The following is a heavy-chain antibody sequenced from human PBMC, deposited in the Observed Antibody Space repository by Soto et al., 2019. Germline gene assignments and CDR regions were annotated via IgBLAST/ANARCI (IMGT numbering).Heavy chain of an antibody. Sequence: ASVKVSCKASGYTFTSYGISRVRQAPGQGLEWMGWISAYNGNTNYAQKLQGRVTMTTDTSTSTAYMELRSLRSDDTAVYYCAREIAAAGTKYYYGMDVWGQGTTVTVSS. D-gene: IGHD6-13*01. CDR3: AREIAAAGTKYYYGMDV. V-gene: IGHV1-18*04. CDR2: ISAYNGNT. J-gene: IGHJ6*02. CDR1: GYTFTSYG.